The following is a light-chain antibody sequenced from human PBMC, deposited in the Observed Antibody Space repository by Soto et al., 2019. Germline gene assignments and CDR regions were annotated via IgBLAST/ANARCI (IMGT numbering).Light chain of an antibody. J-gene: IGKJ2*01. CDR3: QQSYSTPYT. V-gene: IGKV1-39*01. Sequence: DIQMTQSPSSLSASVGDRVTITCQASQRISSYLNWYQQKPGKAPKLLIYAASSLQSGVPSRFSGSGSGTDFTLTISSLQPEDFATYYCQQSYSTPYTFGQGTKVDIK. CDR1: QRISSY. CDR2: AAS.